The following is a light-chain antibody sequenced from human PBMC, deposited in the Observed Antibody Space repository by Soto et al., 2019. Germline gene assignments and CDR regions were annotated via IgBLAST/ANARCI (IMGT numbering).Light chain of an antibody. Sequence: SALTQPASVSGSPGQSFTISCTGTSSDVGGYNYVSWYQQHPGKAPKLMIYDVSNRPSGVSNRFSGSKSGNTASLTISGLQAEDEADYYCSSYTSSSLRVFGGGTKLTVL. V-gene: IGLV2-14*01. CDR3: SSYTSSSLRV. CDR2: DVS. J-gene: IGLJ2*01. CDR1: SSDVGGYNY.